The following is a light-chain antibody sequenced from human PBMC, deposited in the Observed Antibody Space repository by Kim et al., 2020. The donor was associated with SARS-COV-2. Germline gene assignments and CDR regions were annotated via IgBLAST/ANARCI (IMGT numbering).Light chain of an antibody. CDR3: SSYARSSSYV. J-gene: IGLJ1*01. CDR1: SSDVGAYKY. Sequence: QSVLTQPASVSGSPGQSITISCTGTSSDVGAYKYVSWYQQHPGKAPKLMIFDVSERPSGISNRFSGSKSGNTASLTISGLQAEDEADYYCSSYARSSSYVFGTGTKVTVL. V-gene: IGLV2-14*01. CDR2: DVS.